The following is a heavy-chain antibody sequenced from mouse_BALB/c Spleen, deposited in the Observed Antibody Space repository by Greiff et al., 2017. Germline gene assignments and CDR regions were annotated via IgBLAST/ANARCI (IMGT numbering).Heavy chain of an antibody. D-gene: IGHD2-4*01. Sequence: EVQLVESGGGLVKPGGSLKLSCAASGFTFSSYAMSWVRQTPEKRLEWVATISSGGSYTYYPDSVKGRFTISRDNAKNTLYLQMSSLRSEDTAMYYCARTMITTALFAYWGQGTLVTVSA. CDR1: GFTFSSYA. J-gene: IGHJ3*01. V-gene: IGHV5-9-3*01. CDR2: ISSGGSYT. CDR3: ARTMITTALFAY.